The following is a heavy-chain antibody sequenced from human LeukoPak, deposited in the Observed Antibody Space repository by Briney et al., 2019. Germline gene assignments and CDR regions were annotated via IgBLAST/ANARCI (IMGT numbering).Heavy chain of an antibody. CDR1: GGSISSGGYS. J-gene: IGHJ4*02. D-gene: IGHD1-26*01. V-gene: IGHV4-30-2*01. CDR3: ARANSGSNYEYYFDY. Sequence: SETLSLTCADSGGSISSGGYSWSWIRQPPGKGLEWIGYIYHSGSTYYNPSLKSRVTISVDRSKNQFSLKLSSVTAADTAVYYCARANSGSNYEYYFDYWGQGTLVTVSS. CDR2: IYHSGST.